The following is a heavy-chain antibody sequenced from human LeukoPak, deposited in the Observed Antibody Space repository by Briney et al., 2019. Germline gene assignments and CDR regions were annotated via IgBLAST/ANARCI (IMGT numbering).Heavy chain of an antibody. CDR1: GGSISSGSHY. CDR3: ARAGGYGDYINWFDP. Sequence: SETLSLTCTVSGGSISSGSHYWSWIRQPAGKGLEYLGRVYASGSTNYNPSLKSRVTISVDTSKNQFSLRLSSVTAADTAIYYCARAGGYGDYINWFDPWAREPWSPSPQ. V-gene: IGHV4-61*02. CDR2: VYASGST. D-gene: IGHD4-17*01. J-gene: IGHJ5*02.